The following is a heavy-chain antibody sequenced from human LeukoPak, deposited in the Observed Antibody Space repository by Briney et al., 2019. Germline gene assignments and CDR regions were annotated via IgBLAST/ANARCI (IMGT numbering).Heavy chain of an antibody. V-gene: IGHV3-11*04. CDR1: GFTFSDYY. J-gene: IGHJ6*04. D-gene: IGHD3-10*02. CDR3: AELGITMIGGV. Sequence: PGGSLRLSCAASGFTFSDYYMSWLRQAPGKGLEGVSYISSSGSIIYYADSVKGRFTISRDNAKNSLYLQMNSLRAEDTAVYYCAELGITMIGGVWGKGTTVTISS. CDR2: ISSSGSII.